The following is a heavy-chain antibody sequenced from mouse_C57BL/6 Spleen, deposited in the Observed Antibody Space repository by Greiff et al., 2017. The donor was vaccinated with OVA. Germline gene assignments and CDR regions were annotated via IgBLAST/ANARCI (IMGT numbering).Heavy chain of an antibody. D-gene: IGHD4-1*01. Sequence: QVQLQQPGAELVRPGTSVKLSCKASGYTFTSYWMHWVKQRPGQGLEWIGVIDPSDSYTNYNQKFKGKATLTVDTSSSTAYMQLSSLTSEDSAVYYCARRELGRYAMDYWGQGTSVTVSS. CDR2: IDPSDSYT. CDR3: ARRELGRYAMDY. V-gene: IGHV1-59*01. CDR1: GYTFTSYW. J-gene: IGHJ4*01.